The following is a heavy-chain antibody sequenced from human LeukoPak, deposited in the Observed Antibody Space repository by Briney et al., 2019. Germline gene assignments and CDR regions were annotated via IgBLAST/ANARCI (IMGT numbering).Heavy chain of an antibody. CDR2: ISGSGGST. Sequence: GGSLRLSCAASGFTFSSYGMSWVRQAPGKGLEWVSAISGSGGSTYYADSVKGRFTISRDNSKNTLYLRMNSLRAEDTAVYYCARVRETYFSDSRGWELPYWGQGTLVTVSS. CDR1: GFTFSSYG. D-gene: IGHD6-19*01. J-gene: IGHJ4*02. V-gene: IGHV3-23*01. CDR3: ARVRETYFSDSRGWELPY.